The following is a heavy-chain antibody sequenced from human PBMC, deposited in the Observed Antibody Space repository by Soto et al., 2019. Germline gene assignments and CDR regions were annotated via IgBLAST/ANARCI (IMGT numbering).Heavy chain of an antibody. CDR3: ASQTYGDFYH. V-gene: IGHV5-51*01. Sequence: GQSLKISCKGSEYSIANYWIGWVRQMPGKGLEWMGIIYPGDSDTRYSPSFQGQVTISADKSIRTAYLQWSSLKASDTAMYYCASQTYGDFYHWGQGTQVTVSS. D-gene: IGHD4-17*01. CDR1: EYSIANYW. J-gene: IGHJ4*02. CDR2: IYPGDSDT.